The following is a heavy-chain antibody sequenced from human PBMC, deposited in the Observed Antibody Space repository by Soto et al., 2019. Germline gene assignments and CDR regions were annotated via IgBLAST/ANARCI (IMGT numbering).Heavy chain of an antibody. CDR1: GYTFTSYA. V-gene: IGHV1-3*01. CDR2: INAGNGNT. J-gene: IGHJ4*02. CDR3: ARENYYDSSGYWYYFDY. Sequence: ASVKVSCKASGYTFTSYALHWVRQAPGQRLEWMGWINAGNGNTKYSRKFQGRVTITRDTSASTAYMELSSLRSEDTAVYYCARENYYDSSGYWYYFDYWGQGTLVTVSS. D-gene: IGHD3-22*01.